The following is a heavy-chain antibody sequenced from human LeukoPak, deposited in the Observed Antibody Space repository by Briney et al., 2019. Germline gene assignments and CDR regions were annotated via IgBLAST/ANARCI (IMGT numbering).Heavy chain of an antibody. CDR3: AKGRGSSYYGNSGGYYFDY. Sequence: GGSLRLSCAASGFTFDDYAMHWVRQAPGKGLEWVSGINWNSGSIAYADSVKGRFTISRDNAKNSLYLQMNSLRPEDTALYYCAKGRGSSYYGNSGGYYFDYWGQGTLVTVSS. CDR1: GFTFDDYA. J-gene: IGHJ4*02. V-gene: IGHV3-9*01. D-gene: IGHD1-26*01. CDR2: INWNSGSI.